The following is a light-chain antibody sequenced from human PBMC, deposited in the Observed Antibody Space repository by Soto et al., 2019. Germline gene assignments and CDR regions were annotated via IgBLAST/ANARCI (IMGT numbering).Light chain of an antibody. Sequence: QSALTQPASVSGSPGQSITTSCTGTSSDVGGYNYVSWYQQHPGKAPKLMIYEVSNRPSGVSNRFSGSKSGNTASLTISGLQAEDEADYYCSSYTSSNTLYVFGTGTQLTVL. V-gene: IGLV2-14*01. CDR2: EVS. CDR3: SSYTSSNTLYV. J-gene: IGLJ1*01. CDR1: SSDVGGYNY.